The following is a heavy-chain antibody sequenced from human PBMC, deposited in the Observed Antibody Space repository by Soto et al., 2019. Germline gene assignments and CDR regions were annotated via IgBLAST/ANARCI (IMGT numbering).Heavy chain of an antibody. CDR3: ARHRYCSGGSCYSVAFDI. D-gene: IGHD2-15*01. Sequence: PGESLKISCKGSGYSFTNYWIGWVRQMPGKGLEWMGIIYPGDSDTRYSPSFQDQVTISADKSISTAYLQWSSLKASDTAMYYCARHRYCSGGSCYSVAFDIWGQGTMVTVSS. V-gene: IGHV5-51*01. J-gene: IGHJ3*02. CDR1: GYSFTNYW. CDR2: IYPGDSDT.